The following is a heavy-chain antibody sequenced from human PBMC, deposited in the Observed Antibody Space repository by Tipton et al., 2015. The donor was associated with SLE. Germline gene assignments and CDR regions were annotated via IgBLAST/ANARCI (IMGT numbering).Heavy chain of an antibody. CDR2: INHSGST. V-gene: IGHV4-34*01. Sequence: TLSLTCAVYGGSFSGYYCSWIRQPPGKGLEWIGEINHSGSTNYNPSLKSRVTISVDTSKSQFSLKLRSVTAADTAVYYCARDRPTGDQGDWDAFDIWGQGTMVTVSS. D-gene: IGHD7-27*01. CDR3: ARDRPTGDQGDWDAFDI. J-gene: IGHJ3*02. CDR1: GGSFSGYY.